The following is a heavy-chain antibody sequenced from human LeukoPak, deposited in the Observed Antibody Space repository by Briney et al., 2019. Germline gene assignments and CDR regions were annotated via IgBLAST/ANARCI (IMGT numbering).Heavy chain of an antibody. Sequence: GGSLRLSCAASGLTFSSYAMSWVRQAPGKGLEWVSAIGGSGYTTYYADSVKGRFTISRDNSKNTLYLQVNSLRAEDTAVYYCARDGGAYSGTRLDQSAFDIWGQGTMVTVSS. CDR3: ARDGGAYSGTRLDQSAFDI. J-gene: IGHJ3*02. CDR2: IGGSGYTT. D-gene: IGHD1-26*01. CDR1: GLTFSSYA. V-gene: IGHV3-23*01.